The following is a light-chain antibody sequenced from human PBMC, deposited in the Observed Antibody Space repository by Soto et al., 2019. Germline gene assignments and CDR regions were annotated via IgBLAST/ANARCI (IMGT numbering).Light chain of an antibody. CDR3: MQSLQTPT. J-gene: IGKJ3*01. CDR2: LTS. V-gene: IGKV2-28*01. CDR1: QSLLHSNGYNY. Sequence: DIVMTQSPLSLPVTPGEPASISCRSSQSLLHSNGYNYLDWYLQKPGQSPQLLISLTSTRASGVPDRFSGSGLGTDFTLKISRVEADDVGVYYCMQSLQTPTFGPGSRV.